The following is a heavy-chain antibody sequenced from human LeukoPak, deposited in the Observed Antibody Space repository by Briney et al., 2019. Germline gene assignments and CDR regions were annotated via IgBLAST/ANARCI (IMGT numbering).Heavy chain of an antibody. CDR2: ISGSGGTT. D-gene: IGHD3-10*01. V-gene: IGHV3-23*01. CDR3: AKGTDFGP. Sequence: GGSLRLSCAASGFTFSNYAMSWVRQAPGKGLEWVSAISGSGGTTYYADSVEGRFTISRDNSKSTLYLQMNSLRAEDTAVYYCAKGTDFGPWGQGTLVTVSS. J-gene: IGHJ4*02. CDR1: GFTFSNYA.